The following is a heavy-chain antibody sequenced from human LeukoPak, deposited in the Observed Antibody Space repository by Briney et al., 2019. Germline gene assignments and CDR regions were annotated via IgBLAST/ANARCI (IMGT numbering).Heavy chain of an antibody. CDR2: IYYSGST. Sequence: SETLSLTCTVSGGSISSGDYYWSWIRQPPGKGLEWIGYIYYSGSTYYNPSLKSRVTISVDTSKNQFSLKLSSVTAADTAVYYCARDVYFDWSPTRSYGMDVWGQGTTVTVSS. D-gene: IGHD3-9*01. V-gene: IGHV4-30-4*01. CDR1: GGSISSGDYY. J-gene: IGHJ6*02. CDR3: ARDVYFDWSPTRSYGMDV.